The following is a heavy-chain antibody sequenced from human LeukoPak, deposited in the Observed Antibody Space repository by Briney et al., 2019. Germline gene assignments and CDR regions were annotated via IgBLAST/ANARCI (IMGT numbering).Heavy chain of an antibody. CDR1: GFTFSSYS. J-gene: IGHJ3*02. CDR3: ARDGRADCSGGSCDDAFDI. Sequence: GGSLRLSCAASGFTFSSYSMNWVRQAPGKGLEWVSSISSSSSYIYYADSVKGRFTISRNNAKNSLYLQMNSLRAEDTAVYYCARDGRADCSGGSCDDAFDIWGQGTMVTVSS. V-gene: IGHV3-21*01. CDR2: ISSSSSYI. D-gene: IGHD2-15*01.